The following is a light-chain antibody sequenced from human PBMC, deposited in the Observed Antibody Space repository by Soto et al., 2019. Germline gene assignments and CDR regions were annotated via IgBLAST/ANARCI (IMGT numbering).Light chain of an antibody. CDR3: HQYNNNSPFT. CDR1: QSISSW. V-gene: IGKV1-5*01. CDR2: DAS. Sequence: DIQMTQSPSTLSASVGHRFTITCRASQSISSWLAWYQQKPGKAPKLLIYDASSLESGVPSRFSGSGSGTEFTLTISSLQPDDFATYYCHQYNNNSPFTFGPGTNVDIK. J-gene: IGKJ3*01.